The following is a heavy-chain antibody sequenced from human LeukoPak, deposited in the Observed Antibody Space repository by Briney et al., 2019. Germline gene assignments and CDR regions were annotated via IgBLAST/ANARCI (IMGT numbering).Heavy chain of an antibody. CDR1: GGSISTYY. CDR3: ARGGWGVSGLDV. D-gene: IGHD3-10*01. Sequence: SETLSLTCTVSGGSISTYYWSWIRQPPGRGLEWIGYIYYSGNTNYNPSLKSRVTTSVDTSLNQFSMKLSYVTAADTAVYYCARGGWGVSGLDVWGQGTTVTVSS. J-gene: IGHJ6*02. CDR2: IYYSGNT. V-gene: IGHV4-59*01.